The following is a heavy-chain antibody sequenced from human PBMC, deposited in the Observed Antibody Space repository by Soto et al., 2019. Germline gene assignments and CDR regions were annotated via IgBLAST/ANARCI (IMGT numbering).Heavy chain of an antibody. V-gene: IGHV3-23*01. CDR3: AKFRIYSAFRNALDL. J-gene: IGHJ3*01. CDR1: GFAFGSYA. Sequence: EVQLLESGGGLVQPGGSLRLSCAVSGFAFGSYAMSWVRQTPGKGLEWVSLISTSGGNTYYADSVKGRFTISRDNSNKTLYLQMTSLRADDTAVYYCAKFRIYSAFRNALDLWGRGTVVTVSS. CDR2: ISTSGGNT. D-gene: IGHD2-15*01.